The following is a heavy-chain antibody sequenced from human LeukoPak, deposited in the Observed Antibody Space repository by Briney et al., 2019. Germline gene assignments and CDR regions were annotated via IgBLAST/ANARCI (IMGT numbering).Heavy chain of an antibody. V-gene: IGHV3-74*01. CDR2: IDDDGTYT. CDR1: GFTSSSYW. CDR3: GREIQAPGKTLEY. Sequence: GGSLRLSCALSGFTSSSYWMHWVRQVPGKGLVWVSRIDDDGTYTVYADSVKGRFTISRDNAKNTLYLQMNSLRGEDTAVYYCGREIQAPGKTLEYWGQGTLVTVSS. J-gene: IGHJ4*02.